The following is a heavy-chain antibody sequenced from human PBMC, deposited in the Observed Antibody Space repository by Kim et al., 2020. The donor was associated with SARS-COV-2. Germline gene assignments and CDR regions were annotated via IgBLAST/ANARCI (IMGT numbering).Heavy chain of an antibody. V-gene: IGHV4-59*01. J-gene: IGHJ5*02. D-gene: IGHD2-2*01. CDR3: ARVGCSSTSCYLFDP. Sequence: PSLKRRVTISVDTSKNQFSLKLSSVTAADTAVYYCARVGCSSTSCYLFDPWGQGTLVTVSS.